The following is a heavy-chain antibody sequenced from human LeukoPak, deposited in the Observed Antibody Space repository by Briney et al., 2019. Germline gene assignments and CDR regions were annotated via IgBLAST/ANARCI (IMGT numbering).Heavy chain of an antibody. CDR2: ISISINTP. D-gene: IGHD4-11*01. J-gene: IGHJ4*02. V-gene: IGHV3-48*01. Sequence: CLRLSRAPSGFTFLSYSMNWVRQAPGKGLGWGSYISISINTPYSARSVKGRFTIYKANAKNTLYLHLASLPAQTPAVYSFARAAYSNYVGGFGGGGEGTLVTAS. CDR1: GFTFLSYS. CDR3: ARAAYSNYVGGFGG.